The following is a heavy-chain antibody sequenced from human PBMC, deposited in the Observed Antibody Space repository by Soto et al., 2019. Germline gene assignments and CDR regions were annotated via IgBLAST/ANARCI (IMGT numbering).Heavy chain of an antibody. D-gene: IGHD3-10*01. J-gene: IGHJ4*02. CDR2: MNPNSGNT. V-gene: IGHV1-8*01. CDR3: ARAVGPRVTMVRGVMGY. Sequence: QVQLVQSGAEVKKPGASVKVSCKASGYTFTSYDINWVRQATGQGLEWMGWMNPNSGNTGYAQKFQGRVTMTSNTSISTAYMELSSLRSEDTAVYYCARAVGPRVTMVRGVMGYWGQGTLVTVSS. CDR1: GYTFTSYD.